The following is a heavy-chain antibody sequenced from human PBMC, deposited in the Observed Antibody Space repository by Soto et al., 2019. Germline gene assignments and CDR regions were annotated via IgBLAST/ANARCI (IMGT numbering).Heavy chain of an antibody. J-gene: IGHJ5*02. CDR3: ARQVSYSSRPRGWVDP. V-gene: IGHV4-59*08. D-gene: IGHD6-13*01. Sequence: ETLSLTWTVSGGFTSRGARSLFRQPPGKGLEWIGYIYYSGSTNYNPSLKSRVTISVDTSKNQFSLKLSSVTAADTAVYYCARQVSYSSRPRGWVDPWGQGTLVTVS. CDR2: IYYSGST. CDR1: GGFTSRGA.